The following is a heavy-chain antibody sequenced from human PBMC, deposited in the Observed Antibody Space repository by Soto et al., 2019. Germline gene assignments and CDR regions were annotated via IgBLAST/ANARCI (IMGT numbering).Heavy chain of an antibody. CDR3: AMGRGDSYFDY. D-gene: IGHD3-10*01. Sequence: QVQLVQSGAEVKKPGSSVKVSCKASGGTFSSYTISWVRRAPGQGLEWMGRIIPILGIANYAQKFQGRVTITADKSTSTAYMELSSLRSEDTAVYYCAMGRGDSYFDYWGQGTLVTVSS. J-gene: IGHJ4*02. CDR1: GGTFSSYT. V-gene: IGHV1-69*02. CDR2: IIPILGIA.